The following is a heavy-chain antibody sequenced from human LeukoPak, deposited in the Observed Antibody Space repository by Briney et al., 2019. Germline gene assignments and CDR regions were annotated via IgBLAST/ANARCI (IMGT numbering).Heavy chain of an antibody. CDR1: GGSFSGYC. CDR2: INHSGST. D-gene: IGHD6-19*01. J-gene: IGHJ4*02. Sequence: KSSETLSLTCAVYGGSFSGYCWSWIRQPPGKGLEWIGEINHSGSTNYNPSLKSRVTISVDTSKNQFSLKLSSVTAADTAVYYCARAEGGIAVAGEIDYWGQGTLVTVSS. V-gene: IGHV4-34*01. CDR3: ARAEGGIAVAGEIDY.